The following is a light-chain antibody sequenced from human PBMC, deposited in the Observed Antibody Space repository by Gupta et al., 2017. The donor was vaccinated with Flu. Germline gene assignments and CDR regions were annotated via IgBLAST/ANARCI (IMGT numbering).Light chain of an antibody. CDR3: GAWDDSLCGHVV. CDR1: SSNIGSDY. J-gene: IGLJ2*01. Sequence: QSVLTQPPSASAAPGQRDTLSCSGGSSNIGSDYVYWYHQVPGATPRLLIYKGNQRPSGVPCRCSGSRSCTSAALAISGLRSEDEGDYYCGAWDDSLCGHVVFGGGTKLTVL. V-gene: IGLV1-47*01. CDR2: KGN.